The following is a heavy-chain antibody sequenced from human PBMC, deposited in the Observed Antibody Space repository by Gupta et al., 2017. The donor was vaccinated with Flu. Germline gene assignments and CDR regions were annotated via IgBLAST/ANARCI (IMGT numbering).Heavy chain of an antibody. D-gene: IGHD1-26*01. V-gene: IGHV3-21*01. Sequence: EVQLVESGGGLVTPGGSLRLSCAASGFSFSSYSIHWVRQSPGKGLEWVSFISSSSNYIYYADSMKGRFTISRDNAENSLYLQMNSLRAEDTAVYYCTRGGWAEPESYYYYAMDVWGQGTTVTVSS. CDR2: ISSSSNYI. J-gene: IGHJ6*02. CDR1: GFSFSSYS. CDR3: TRGGWAEPESYYYYAMDV.